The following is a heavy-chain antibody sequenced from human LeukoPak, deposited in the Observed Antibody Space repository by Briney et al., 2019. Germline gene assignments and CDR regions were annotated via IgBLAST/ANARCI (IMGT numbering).Heavy chain of an antibody. CDR3: ARVGLYSGYDLRYYYYMDV. CDR2: INWNGGST. D-gene: IGHD5-12*01. Sequence: GGSLRLSCAASRFTFDDYGMSWVRQAPGKGLEWVSGINWNGGSTGYANSMKGRFTISRDNAKNSLYLQMNSLRAEDTALYYCARVGLYSGYDLRYYYYMDVWGKGTTVTVSS. CDR1: RFTFDDYG. J-gene: IGHJ6*03. V-gene: IGHV3-20*04.